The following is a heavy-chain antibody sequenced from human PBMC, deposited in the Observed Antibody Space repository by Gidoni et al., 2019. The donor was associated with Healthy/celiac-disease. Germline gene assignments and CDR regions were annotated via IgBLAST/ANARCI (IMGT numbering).Heavy chain of an antibody. CDR2: IIPIFGTA. D-gene: IGHD4-4*01. Sequence: QVQLVQSGAEVKKPGSSVKVSCKASGGTCSSYAISWVRQAPGQGLEWMGGIIPIFGTANYAQKFQGRVTITADKSTSTAYMELSSLRSEDTAVYYCARDRDSNSDYYYYGMDVWGQGTTVTVSS. V-gene: IGHV1-69*06. CDR1: GGTCSSYA. J-gene: IGHJ6*02. CDR3: ARDRDSNSDYYYYGMDV.